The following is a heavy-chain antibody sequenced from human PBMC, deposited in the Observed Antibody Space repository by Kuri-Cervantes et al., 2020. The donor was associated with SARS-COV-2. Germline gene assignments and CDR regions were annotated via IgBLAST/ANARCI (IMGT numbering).Heavy chain of an antibody. V-gene: IGHV3-64*04. Sequence: GESLKISCSASGFTFSSYAMHWVRQAPGKGLEYVSAISSNGGSTYYADSVKGRFTISRDNSKNTLYLQMNSLRAEDTAVYYCARGQQLIDYWGQGTLVTVSS. CDR2: ISSNGGST. CDR3: ARGQQLIDY. CDR1: GFTFSSYA. J-gene: IGHJ4*02. D-gene: IGHD6-13*01.